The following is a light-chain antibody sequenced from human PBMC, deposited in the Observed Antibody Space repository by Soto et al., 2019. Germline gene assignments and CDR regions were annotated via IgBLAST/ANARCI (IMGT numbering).Light chain of an antibody. Sequence: EIVLTQSPSTLSMSPGERATLSCRASQSVISSYLAWYQQKAGQAPRLLIYGASNRATGIPDRFSGSGSGTDFTLTISRLELEDFAVYYCQQYGKSPLTFGGGTKVEIK. CDR1: QSVISSY. CDR3: QQYGKSPLT. V-gene: IGKV3-20*01. CDR2: GAS. J-gene: IGKJ4*01.